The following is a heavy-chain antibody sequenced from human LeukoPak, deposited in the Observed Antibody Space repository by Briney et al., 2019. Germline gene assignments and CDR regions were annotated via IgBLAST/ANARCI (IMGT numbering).Heavy chain of an antibody. Sequence: PGGSPRLSCAASGFTFINYAMTWVRQAPGKGLEWVSAISGNGDSTYDADSVKGRFTISRDKSKNTLYLQLNSLRAEDTAVYYCARVGATRRGYFDYWGQGTLVTVSS. J-gene: IGHJ4*02. D-gene: IGHD1-26*01. CDR2: ISGNGDST. V-gene: IGHV3-23*01. CDR1: GFTFINYA. CDR3: ARVGATRRGYFDY.